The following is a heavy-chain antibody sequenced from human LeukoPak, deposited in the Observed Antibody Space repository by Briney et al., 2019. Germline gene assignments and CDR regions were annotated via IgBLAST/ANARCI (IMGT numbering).Heavy chain of an antibody. CDR1: GGSFSGYY. J-gene: IGHJ6*03. Sequence: PSETLSLTCAVYGGSFSGYYWSWIRQPPGKGVEGIGEINDIGNTNYDPSLRSRVTISVDTSKNQFSLSLTSATAADTAVYFCARLGSVGYYNYQYMDIWGNGTTVTVSS. V-gene: IGHV4-34*01. CDR3: ARLGSVGYYNYQYMDI. CDR2: INDIGNT. D-gene: IGHD3-10*01.